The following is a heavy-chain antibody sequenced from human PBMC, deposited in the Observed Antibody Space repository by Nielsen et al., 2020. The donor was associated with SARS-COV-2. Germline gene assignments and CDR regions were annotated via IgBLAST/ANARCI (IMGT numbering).Heavy chain of an antibody. CDR3: ASSYWYFDL. Sequence: LSLTCAASGFTFDDYAMHWVRQAPGKGLEWVSGISWNSGSIGYADSVKGRFTISRDNAKNSLYLQMNSLRAEDTALYYCASSYWYFDLWGRGTLVTVSS. CDR2: ISWNSGSI. V-gene: IGHV3-9*01. CDR1: GFTFDDYA. J-gene: IGHJ2*01.